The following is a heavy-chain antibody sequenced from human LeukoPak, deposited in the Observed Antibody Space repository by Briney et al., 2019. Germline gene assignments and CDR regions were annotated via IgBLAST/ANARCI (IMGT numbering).Heavy chain of an antibody. CDR3: AKNRGGSYYSGSDY. D-gene: IGHD1-26*01. J-gene: IGHJ4*02. V-gene: IGHV3-23*01. CDR1: GFTFSSYA. CDR2: VRGGDAGT. Sequence: GGSLRLSCAASGFTFSSYAMNWVRQAPGKGLEWVSAVRGGDAGTSYADSVKGRFTISRDNSKNTLYLQVNSLRADDTAVYYCAKNRGGSYYSGSDYWGQGTLVTVSS.